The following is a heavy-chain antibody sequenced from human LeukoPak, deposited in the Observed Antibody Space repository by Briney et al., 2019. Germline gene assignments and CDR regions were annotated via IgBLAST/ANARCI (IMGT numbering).Heavy chain of an antibody. J-gene: IGHJ4*02. V-gene: IGHV4-38-2*02. CDR1: GFSISSGSF. Sequence: SETLSLTCSVSGFSISSGSFWAWIRQPPGKGLEYVGIIYYRGCTHYNPSLKSRVTMSVETSAHQFFLTLPSLTAADTAVYYCARVLVDGGRAHNSGIPRFDHWGRGTLVTVSS. D-gene: IGHD3-16*01. CDR2: IYYRGCT. CDR3: ARVLVDGGRAHNSGIPRFDH.